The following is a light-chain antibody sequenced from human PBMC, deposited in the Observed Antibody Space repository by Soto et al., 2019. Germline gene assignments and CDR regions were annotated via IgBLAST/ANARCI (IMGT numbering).Light chain of an antibody. CDR3: QVWDSSSDHPGV. V-gene: IGLV3-21*04. Sequence: SYELTQPPSVSVAPGKTARITCGGNNIGSKSVYWYQQKPGQAPVLVIYYDSDRPSGIPERFSGSNSGNTATLTIGRVEAGDEADYYCQVWDSSSDHPGVFGGGTKVTVL. CDR2: YDS. J-gene: IGLJ2*01. CDR1: NIGSKS.